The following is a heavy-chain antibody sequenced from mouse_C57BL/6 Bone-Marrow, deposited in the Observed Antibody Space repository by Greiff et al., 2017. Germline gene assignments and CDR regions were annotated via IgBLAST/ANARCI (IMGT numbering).Heavy chain of an antibody. V-gene: IGHV1-66*01. J-gene: IGHJ3*01. CDR2: IYPGSGNT. CDR1: GYSFTSYY. D-gene: IGHD1-1*01. CDR3: ARCYYGSGYVPFAY. Sequence: QVQLQQSGPELVKPGASVKISCKASGYSFTSYYIHWVKQRPGQGLEWIGWIYPGSGNTKYNEKFTGKATLTADTSSSTAYMQLSSLTSEDSAVYYCARCYYGSGYVPFAYWGQGTLVTVSA.